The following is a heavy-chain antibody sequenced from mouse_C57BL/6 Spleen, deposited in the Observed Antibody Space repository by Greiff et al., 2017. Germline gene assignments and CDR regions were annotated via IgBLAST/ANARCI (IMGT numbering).Heavy chain of an antibody. J-gene: IGHJ3*01. CDR2: INPNNGGT. Sequence: EVQLQQSGPELVKPGASVKMSCKASGYTFTDYNMHWVKQSHGKSLEWIGYINPNNGGTSYNQKFKGKATLTVNKSSSTAYMERRSLTSEDSAVYYCARYYDYDEASWFADWGKGTLVTVSA. CDR1: GYTFTDYN. CDR3: ARYYDYDEASWFAD. D-gene: IGHD2-4*01. V-gene: IGHV1-22*01.